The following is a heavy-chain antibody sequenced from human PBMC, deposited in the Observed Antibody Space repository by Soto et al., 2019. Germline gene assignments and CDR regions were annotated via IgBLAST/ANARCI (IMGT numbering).Heavy chain of an antibody. Sequence: GGSLRLSCAASGFTFSSYWMSWVRQAPGKGLEWVANIKQDGSEKYYVDSVKGRFTISRDNAKNSLYLQMNSLRAEDTAVYYCARDRRLYLVESVAGTGNAFDIWGQGTMVTVSS. V-gene: IGHV3-7*01. D-gene: IGHD6-19*01. CDR1: GFTFSSYW. CDR3: ARDRRLYLVESVAGTGNAFDI. J-gene: IGHJ3*02. CDR2: IKQDGSEK.